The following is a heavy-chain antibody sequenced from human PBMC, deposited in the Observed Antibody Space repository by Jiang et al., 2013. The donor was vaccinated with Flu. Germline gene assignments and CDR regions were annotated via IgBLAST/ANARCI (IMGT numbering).Heavy chain of an antibody. CDR3: ARERPYVDIVATTSGRISYYMDV. J-gene: IGHJ6*03. CDR2: IYYMGAP. V-gene: IGHV4-59*01. D-gene: IGHD5-12*01. CDR1: CSITSYY. Sequence: GLVKPSETPVPHLHCLWCSITSYYWNWIRQAPGKGLQWIGYIYYMGAPTXTPPSRVESPYHSTRPKNQFSLKLRSVTAADTAVYYCARERPYVDIVATTSGRISYYMDVWGKGTTVTVSS.